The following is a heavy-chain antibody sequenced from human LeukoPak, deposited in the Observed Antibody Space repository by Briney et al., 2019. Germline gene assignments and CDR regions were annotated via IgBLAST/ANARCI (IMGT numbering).Heavy chain of an antibody. CDR1: GYIFTVYY. V-gene: IGHV1-2*02. CDR3: ASRITSDAFDI. J-gene: IGHJ3*02. CDR2: VNPNSGGT. D-gene: IGHD3-10*01. Sequence: ASVKVSCKASGYIFTVYYMHWVRQAPGQGLEWMGWVNPNSGGTNYAQKFQGRVTMTRDTSISTAYMELSRLRSDDTAVYYCASRITSDAFDIWGQGTMVSVSS.